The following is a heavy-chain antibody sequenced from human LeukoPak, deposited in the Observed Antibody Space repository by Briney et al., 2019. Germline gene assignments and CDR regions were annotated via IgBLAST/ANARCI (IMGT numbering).Heavy chain of an antibody. D-gene: IGHD1-7*01. CDR2: INPSGGST. CDR1: GYTFTNYY. J-gene: IGHJ3*02. CDR3: ARDRNSGAFDI. Sequence: ASAKVSCKASGYTFTNYYIHWVRQAPGKGLEWMGIINPSGGSTSYAQNFPGRVTMTRDTSTSTVYMEVSSLRSEDTAVYYCARDRNSGAFDIWGQGTMLTVSS. V-gene: IGHV1-46*01.